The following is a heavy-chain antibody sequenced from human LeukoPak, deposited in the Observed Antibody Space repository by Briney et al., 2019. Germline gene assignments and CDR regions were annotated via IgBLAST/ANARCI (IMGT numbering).Heavy chain of an antibody. D-gene: IGHD3-3*01. V-gene: IGHV3-9*01. CDR1: GFTFYDYA. CDR3: AKDKWIFGVVMVGGMDV. Sequence: GGSLRLSCAASGFTFYDYAMHWVRQAPGKGLEWVSGISWNSGSIGYADSVKGRFTISRDNAKNSLYLQMNSLRAEDTALYYCAKDKWIFGVVMVGGMDVWGQGTTVTVSS. CDR2: ISWNSGSI. J-gene: IGHJ6*02.